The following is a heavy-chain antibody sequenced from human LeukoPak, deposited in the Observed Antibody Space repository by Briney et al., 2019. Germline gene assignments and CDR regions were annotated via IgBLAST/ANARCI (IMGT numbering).Heavy chain of an antibody. D-gene: IGHD1-26*01. CDR1: GGSLSSGGYY. CDR2: IYTNGNT. V-gene: IGHV4-61*02. CDR3: ARHSPYSGSYYYYYGMDV. Sequence: ASQTLSLTCSVSGGSLSSGGYYWTWIRQPAGKGPEWIGRIYTNGNTNYNPSLKSRVTMSVGTSKNQFSLNLSSVTAADTAVYYCARHSPYSGSYYYYYGMDVWGQGTTVTVSS. J-gene: IGHJ6*02.